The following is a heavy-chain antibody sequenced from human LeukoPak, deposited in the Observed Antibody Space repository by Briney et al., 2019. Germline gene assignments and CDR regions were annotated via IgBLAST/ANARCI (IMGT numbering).Heavy chain of an antibody. V-gene: IGHV3-15*01. Sequence: GGSLRLSCAASGFTFTYAYMSWVRQAPGRGLEWVGRIKSKTDGGTTDYAAPVKGRFTIPRDDSNKTLHLQMNSLKTEDTGVYYCTTDAPYYGSGSYFSDFQHWGQGTLVTVSS. CDR1: GFTFTYAY. J-gene: IGHJ1*01. D-gene: IGHD3-10*01. CDR3: TTDAPYYGSGSYFSDFQH. CDR2: IKSKTDGGTT.